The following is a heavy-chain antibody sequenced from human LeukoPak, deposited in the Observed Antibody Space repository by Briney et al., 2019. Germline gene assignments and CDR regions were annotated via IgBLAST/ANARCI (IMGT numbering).Heavy chain of an antibody. CDR3: AKAVYGSGSFLPGD. Sequence: PGGSLRPSCAASGVTFRTDTMHWVRQAPGKGLEWLAVISYDGKEKYYADSVKGRFSTSRDNSKNTLYLQMNSLRAEDTAVYYCAKAVYGSGSFLPGDWGQGTLVTVSS. D-gene: IGHD3-10*01. CDR2: ISYDGKEK. J-gene: IGHJ4*02. V-gene: IGHV3-30*04. CDR1: GVTFRTDT.